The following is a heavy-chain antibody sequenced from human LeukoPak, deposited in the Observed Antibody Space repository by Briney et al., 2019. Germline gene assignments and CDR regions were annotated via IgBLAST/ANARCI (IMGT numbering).Heavy chain of an antibody. Sequence: GGSLRLSCAASGFTFSSYSMNWVRQAPGMGLEWVSYISSSSSTIYYADSVKGRFTISRDNAKNSLYLQMNSLRAEDTAVYYCARAPILAGYCSSTTCHGPYWGQGTLVTVSS. V-gene: IGHV3-48*01. CDR3: ARAPILAGYCSSTTCHGPY. CDR2: ISSSSSTI. CDR1: GFTFSSYS. J-gene: IGHJ4*02. D-gene: IGHD2-2*01.